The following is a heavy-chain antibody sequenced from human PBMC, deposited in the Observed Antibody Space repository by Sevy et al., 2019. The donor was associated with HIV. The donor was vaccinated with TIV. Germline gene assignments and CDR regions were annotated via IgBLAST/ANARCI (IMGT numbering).Heavy chain of an antibody. V-gene: IGHV3-23*01. D-gene: IGHD6-19*01. Sequence: GGSLRLSCVASGFTFSSYAMSWVRQAPGKGLEWVSAISGSGGSTYYADSVKGRFTISRDNSKNTLYLQMNSLRAEDTAVYYCAKVGGSGWYESSDYWGQGTLVTVSS. CDR2: ISGSGGST. CDR3: AKVGGSGWYESSDY. CDR1: GFTFSSYA. J-gene: IGHJ4*02.